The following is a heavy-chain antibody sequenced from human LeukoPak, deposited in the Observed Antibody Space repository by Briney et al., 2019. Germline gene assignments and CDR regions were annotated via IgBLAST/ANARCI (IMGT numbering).Heavy chain of an antibody. Sequence: ASVTVSCMASGYIFSEYYTHWVRQAPGGGGEGMGWISRYSGATKLAQKLQGRVTLTRDTSISTAYVELSTLASDDTGVYYCVSWAGGNSDVASFDYWGQGTLVIVSS. D-gene: IGHD2-21*01. CDR1: GYIFSEYY. CDR3: VSWAGGNSDVASFDY. V-gene: IGHV1-2*02. J-gene: IGHJ4*02. CDR2: ISRYSGAT.